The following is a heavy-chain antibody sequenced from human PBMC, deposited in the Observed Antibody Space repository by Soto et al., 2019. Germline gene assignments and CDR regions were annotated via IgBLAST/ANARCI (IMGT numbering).Heavy chain of an antibody. V-gene: IGHV3-30*18. CDR1: GFTFSNHA. D-gene: IGHD6-13*01. CDR3: AKDGAIAAADYFFDY. Sequence: PGGSLRLSCAASGFTFSNHAIHWVRQAPGKGLEWVAVIASDGKDKRYADSVKGRFTISRDNSKNTVYLQMNSLRGEDTAVYYCAKDGAIAAADYFFDYWGQGSLVTVS. CDR2: IASDGKDK. J-gene: IGHJ4*02.